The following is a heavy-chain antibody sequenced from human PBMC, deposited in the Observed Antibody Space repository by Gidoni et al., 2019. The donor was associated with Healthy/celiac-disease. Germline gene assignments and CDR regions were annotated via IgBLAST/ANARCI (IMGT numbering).Heavy chain of an antibody. D-gene: IGHD5-12*01. V-gene: IGHV1-69*06. J-gene: IGHJ4*02. Sequence: QVQLVQSGAEVKKPESSVKVSCKASCGTFSSYAISWVRQAPGQGLEWRGGIIPIFGTANYAQKFEGRGTITADKSTSTAYMELSRLRSEDTAVYYCATGPPEDGGYDHDYWGQGTLVTVSS. CDR2: IIPIFGTA. CDR3: ATGPPEDGGYDHDY. CDR1: CGTFSSYA.